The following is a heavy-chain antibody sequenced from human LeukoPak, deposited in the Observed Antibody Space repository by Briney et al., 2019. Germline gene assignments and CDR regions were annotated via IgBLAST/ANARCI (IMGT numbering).Heavy chain of an antibody. CDR3: TRLEDYDILTGYPPLGYYGMDV. D-gene: IGHD3-9*01. CDR2: IRSKANSYAT. CDR1: GFTFSSYV. J-gene: IGHJ6*02. Sequence: GGSLRLSCETAGFTFSSYVMHWVRQASGKGLEWVGRIRSKANSYATAYAASVKGRFTISRDDSKNTAYLQMNSLKTEDTAVYYCTRLEDYDILTGYPPLGYYGMDVWGQGTTVTVSS. V-gene: IGHV3-73*01.